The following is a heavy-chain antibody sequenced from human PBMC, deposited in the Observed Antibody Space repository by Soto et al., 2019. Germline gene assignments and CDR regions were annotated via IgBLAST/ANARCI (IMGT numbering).Heavy chain of an antibody. J-gene: IGHJ4*02. CDR2: IKQDGSEK. D-gene: IGHD2-21*01. CDR3: ARGGYYPDW. V-gene: IGHV3-7*02. CDR1: GFTFSSYW. Sequence: PGGSLRLSCAASGFTFSSYWMSWVRQAPGKGLEWVANIKQDGSEKYCLDSVKGRFTISRDNAKKSLYLEMNSLRVEDTAVYYCARGGYYPDWWGQGTLVTVSS.